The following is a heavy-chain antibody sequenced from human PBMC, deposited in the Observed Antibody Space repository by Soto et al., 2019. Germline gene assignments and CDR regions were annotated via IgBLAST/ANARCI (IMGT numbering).Heavy chain of an antibody. Sequence: QVQLVESGGGVVQPGGSLRLSCAGSGFSFSNHVMHWVRQAPGKGLEWVAGISYDGGNAYYAESVKGRFTVSRDNSKNTMYIEMSSVRGDDTAVYYCARDLTVFGDLNGDSPMDVWGQGTTVTVSS. V-gene: IGHV3-30*03. CDR3: ARDLTVFGDLNGDSPMDV. D-gene: IGHD3-3*01. CDR1: GFSFSNHV. CDR2: ISYDGGNA. J-gene: IGHJ6*02.